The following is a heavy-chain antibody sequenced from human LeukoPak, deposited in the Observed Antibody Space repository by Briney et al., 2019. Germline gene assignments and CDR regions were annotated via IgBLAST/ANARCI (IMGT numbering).Heavy chain of an antibody. V-gene: IGHV3-48*01. J-gene: IGHJ4*02. CDR3: ARDFGFMTSDY. D-gene: IGHD3-3*01. CDR1: GFTFSRYS. Sequence: PGGSLRLSCAASGFTFSRYSMNWVRQAPGKGLEWVSYISSSSSTIYYADSVKGRFTISRDNAKNSLYLQMNSLGSEDTAVYYCARDFGFMTSDYWGQGTLVTVSS. CDR2: ISSSSSTI.